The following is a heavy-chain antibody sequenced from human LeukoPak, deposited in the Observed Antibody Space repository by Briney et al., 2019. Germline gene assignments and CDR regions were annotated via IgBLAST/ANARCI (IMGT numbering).Heavy chain of an antibody. Sequence: ASVKVSCKVSGYTLTELSMHWVRQAPGQGLEWMGIVNPSGGSTSYAQKFQGRVTMTRDTSTSTVYMELSSLRSEDTAVYYCARDCWAVALAPWGQGTLVTVSS. CDR1: GYTLTELS. CDR3: ARDCWAVALAP. D-gene: IGHD6-19*01. J-gene: IGHJ4*02. V-gene: IGHV1-46*01. CDR2: VNPSGGST.